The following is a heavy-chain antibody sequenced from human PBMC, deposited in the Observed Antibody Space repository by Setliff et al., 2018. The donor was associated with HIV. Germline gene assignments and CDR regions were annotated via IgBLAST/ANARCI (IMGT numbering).Heavy chain of an antibody. CDR1: GYSISSGYY. Sequence: ASETLSLTCAVSGYSISSGYYWGWIRQPPGKGLERIGSIYHSGSTYYNPSLKSRVTISVDTSKNQFSLKLSSVTAADTAVYYCAREENSSSWYAYFDYWGQGTLVTVSS. CDR2: IYHSGST. J-gene: IGHJ4*02. V-gene: IGHV4-38-2*02. CDR3: AREENSSSWYAYFDY. D-gene: IGHD6-13*01.